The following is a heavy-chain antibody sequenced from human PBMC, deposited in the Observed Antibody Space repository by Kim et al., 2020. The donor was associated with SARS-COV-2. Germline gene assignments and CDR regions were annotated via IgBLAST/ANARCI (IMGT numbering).Heavy chain of an antibody. CDR3: TTAPPRIAARPFDY. J-gene: IGHJ4*02. CDR2: IKSKTDGGTT. CDR1: GFTFSNAW. V-gene: IGHV3-15*01. Sequence: GGSLRLSCAASGFTFSNAWMSWVRQAPGKGLEWVGRIKSKTDGGTTDYAAPVKGRFTISRDDSKNTLYLQMNSLKTEDTAVYYCTTAPPRIAARPFDYWGQGTLVTVSS. D-gene: IGHD6-6*01.